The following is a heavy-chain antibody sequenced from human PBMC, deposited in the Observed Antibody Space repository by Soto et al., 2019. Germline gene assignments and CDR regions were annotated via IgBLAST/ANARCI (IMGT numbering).Heavy chain of an antibody. D-gene: IGHD6-19*01. J-gene: IGHJ4*02. CDR2: INPNSGGT. V-gene: IGHV1-2*04. CDR3: ATGRSFIAVAGTFGGNPLDY. CDR1: GYTFTGYY. Sequence: GASVKVSCKASGYTFTGYYMHWVRQAPGQGLEWMGWINPNSGGTNYAQKFQGWVTMTRDTSISTAYMELSRLRSDDTAVYYCATGRSFIAVAGTFGGNPLDYWGRGTLVTVSS.